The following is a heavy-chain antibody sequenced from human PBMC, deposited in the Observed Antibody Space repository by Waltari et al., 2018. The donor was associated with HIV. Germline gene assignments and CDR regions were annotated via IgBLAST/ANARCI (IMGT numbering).Heavy chain of an antibody. Sequence: QVQLVESGGGVVQPGRSLRLSCAASGFTFSSYGMHWVRQAPGKGLEWVAVISYDGSNKYYADSVKGRFTIARDNSKNTLYLQMNSLRAEDTAVYYCAKDQNRWLQLAYYSDYWGQGTLVTVSS. CDR1: GFTFSSYG. J-gene: IGHJ4*02. CDR3: AKDQNRWLQLAYYSDY. D-gene: IGHD5-12*01. CDR2: ISYDGSNK. V-gene: IGHV3-30*18.